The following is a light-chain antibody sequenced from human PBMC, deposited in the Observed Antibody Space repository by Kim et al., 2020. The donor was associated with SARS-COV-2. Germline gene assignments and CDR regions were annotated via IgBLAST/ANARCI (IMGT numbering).Light chain of an antibody. V-gene: IGLV4-69*01. CDR2: LNSDGSH. CDR3: QTWGTGIHVV. Sequence: VKLTSTLSSGHSSYAISWHQQQPEKGPRHLMKLNSDGSHSKGDGIPDRFSGSSSGAERYLTISSLQAEDEADYYCQTWGTGIHVVFGGGTQLTVL. J-gene: IGLJ2*01. CDR1: SGHSSYA.